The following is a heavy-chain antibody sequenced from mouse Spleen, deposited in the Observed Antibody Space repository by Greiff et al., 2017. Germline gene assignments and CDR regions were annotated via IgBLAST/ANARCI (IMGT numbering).Heavy chain of an antibody. Sequence: QVQLKQSGAELVKPGASVKISCKASGYAFSSYWMNWVKQRPGKGLEWIGQIYPGDGDTNYNGKFKGKATLTADKSSSTAYMQLSSLTSEDSAVYFCARAYYGKGDYFDYWGQGTTLTVSS. CDR3: ARAYYGKGDYFDY. CDR1: GYAFSSYW. V-gene: IGHV1-80*01. CDR2: IYPGDGDT. D-gene: IGHD2-10*01. J-gene: IGHJ2*01.